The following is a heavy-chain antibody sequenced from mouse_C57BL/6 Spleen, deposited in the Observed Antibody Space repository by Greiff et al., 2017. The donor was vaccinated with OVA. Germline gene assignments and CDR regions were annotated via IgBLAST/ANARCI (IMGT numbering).Heavy chain of an antibody. Sequence: QVQLLQPGAELVKPGASVKMSCKASGYTFTSYWITWVKQRPGEGLEWIGEIYPGSGSTNYNEKFKSKATLTLDNSSSTAYMQLSSLTSEDSAVYYCARSNSCTQWAMDYWGQGTSVTVSS. CDR1: GYTFTSYW. D-gene: IGHD1-3*01. J-gene: IGHJ4*01. CDR3: ARSNSCTQWAMDY. CDR2: IYPGSGST. V-gene: IGHV1-55*01.